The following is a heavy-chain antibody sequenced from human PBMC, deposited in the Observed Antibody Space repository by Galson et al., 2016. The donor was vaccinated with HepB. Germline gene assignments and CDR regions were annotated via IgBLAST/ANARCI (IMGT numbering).Heavy chain of an antibody. CDR3: AKDSRYCRSIGCKGDAFDI. Sequence: CAISGDSVSSNSAAWNWIRQSPSRGLEWLGRTSFRANWFNEYAESVKSRISINADTAKNSMYLQMNSLRVDDTAVYYCAKDSRYCRSIGCKGDAFDIWGQGTMVTVSS. D-gene: IGHD2-2*01. CDR1: GDSVSSNSAA. CDR2: TSFRANWFN. J-gene: IGHJ3*02. V-gene: IGHV6-1*01.